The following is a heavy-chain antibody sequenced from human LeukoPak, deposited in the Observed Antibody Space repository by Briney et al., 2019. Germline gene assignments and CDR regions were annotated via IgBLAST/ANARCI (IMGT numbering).Heavy chain of an antibody. CDR3: ARCSGWLPTGGY. CDR2: IKQDGSEK. Sequence: GGSLRLSCAASGFTFSNYRMNWVREAPGKGLEWVANIKQDGSEKYYVDSVKGRFTISRDNAKNSLYLQMNSLRAEDTAVYYCARCSGWLPTGGYWGQGTLVTVSS. J-gene: IGHJ4*02. CDR1: GFTFSNYR. D-gene: IGHD6-19*01. V-gene: IGHV3-7*01.